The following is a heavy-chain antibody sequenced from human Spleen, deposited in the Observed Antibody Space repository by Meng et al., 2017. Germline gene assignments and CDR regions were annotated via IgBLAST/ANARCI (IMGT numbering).Heavy chain of an antibody. CDR2: INPNSGDA. CDR3: ARGPGAVRSPYYFDY. V-gene: IGHV1-2*06. J-gene: IGHJ4*02. D-gene: IGHD2-15*01. Sequence: QVYLVQSGAEVKKPGASVQVSCKSSDYTFTGYGVSWFRQAPGQGLEWMGRINPNSGDARYAQKFQGRVTMTRDTAISTAYMELSSLIFDDTAVYYCARGPGAVRSPYYFDYWGQGTLVTVSS. CDR1: DYTFTGYG.